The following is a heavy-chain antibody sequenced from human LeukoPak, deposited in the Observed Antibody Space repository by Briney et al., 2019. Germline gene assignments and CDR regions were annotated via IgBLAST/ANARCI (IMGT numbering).Heavy chain of an antibody. Sequence: SETLSLTCTVSGGSISSSSYYWGWIRQPPGKGLEWIGSIYYSGSTYCNPSLKSRVTISVDTSKNQFSLKLSSVTAADTAVYYCASLYYDFWSGYYKFDYWGQGTLVTVSS. CDR1: GGSISSSSYY. V-gene: IGHV4-39*07. J-gene: IGHJ4*02. CDR3: ASLYYDFWSGYYKFDY. D-gene: IGHD3-3*01. CDR2: IYYSGST.